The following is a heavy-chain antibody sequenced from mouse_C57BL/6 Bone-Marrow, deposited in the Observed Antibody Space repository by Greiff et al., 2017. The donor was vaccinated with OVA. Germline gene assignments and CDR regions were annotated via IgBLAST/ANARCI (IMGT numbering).Heavy chain of an antibody. J-gene: IGHJ4*01. V-gene: IGHV1-82*01. CDR2: IYPGDGDT. D-gene: IGHD1-1*01. CDR1: GYAFSSSW. CDR3: ARWGGYYGAMDY. Sequence: VKLQESGPELVKPGASVKISCKASGYAFSSSWMNWVKQRPGKGLEWIGRIYPGDGDTNYNGKFKGKATLTADKSSSTAYMQLSSLTSEDSAVYFCARWGGYYGAMDYWGQGTSVTVSS.